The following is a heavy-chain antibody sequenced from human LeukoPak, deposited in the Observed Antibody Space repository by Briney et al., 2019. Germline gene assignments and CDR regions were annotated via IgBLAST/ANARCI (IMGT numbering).Heavy chain of an antibody. J-gene: IGHJ6*02. CDR2: LAASGDS. D-gene: IGHD1-26*01. V-gene: IGHV3-13*01. Sequence: GGAPRVSRSAPWFHFNLYHKHWVRPAAGKGLGWVSTLAASGDSYYPGSVKGRFTISGESAKNSLYLQMNSLTAGDTAVYYCAREGAAYGMDVWGQGTTVTVSS. CDR3: AREGAAYGMDV. CDR1: WFHFNLYH.